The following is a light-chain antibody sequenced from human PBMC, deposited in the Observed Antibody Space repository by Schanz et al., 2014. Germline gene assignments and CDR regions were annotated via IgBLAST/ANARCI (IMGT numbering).Light chain of an antibody. CDR1: ETVNGRF. CDR3: QQFGGSPLT. Sequence: EIVLTQSPGTLSLSPGETATLSCRASETVNGRFLAWYQQKPGQAPRLLIYNASRRATGIPDRFSGSGSGTDFILTISRLEPEDFAVYYCQQFGGSPLTFGPGTTVDIK. J-gene: IGKJ3*01. CDR2: NAS. V-gene: IGKV3-20*01.